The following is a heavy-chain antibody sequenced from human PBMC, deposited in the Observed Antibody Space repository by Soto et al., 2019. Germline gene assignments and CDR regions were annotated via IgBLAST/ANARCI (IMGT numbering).Heavy chain of an antibody. V-gene: IGHV1-69*06. D-gene: IGHD4-17*01. J-gene: IGHJ6*02. CDR1: VGTFSSYA. Sequence: GPSVKVSCKASVGTFSSYAISWVRQAPGQGLEWMGGIIPIFGTANYAQKFQGRVTITADKSTSTAYMELSSLRSEDTAVYYCARSGVSVTYGMDVWGQGTTVTVSS. CDR3: ARSGVSVTYGMDV. CDR2: IIPIFGTA.